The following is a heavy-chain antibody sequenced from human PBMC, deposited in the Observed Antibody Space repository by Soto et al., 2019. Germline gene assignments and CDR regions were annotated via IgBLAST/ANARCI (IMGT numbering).Heavy chain of an antibody. CDR3: AKNYGMDV. J-gene: IGHJ6*02. Sequence: PGWSLRLSCASSVFTFISYAMSWVRQAPGKGLEWVSAISGSGGSTYYADSVKGRFTISRDNSKNTLYLQMNSLRAEDTAVYYCAKNYGMDVWGQGTTVTVSS. CDR2: ISGSGGST. V-gene: IGHV3-23*01. CDR1: VFTFISYA.